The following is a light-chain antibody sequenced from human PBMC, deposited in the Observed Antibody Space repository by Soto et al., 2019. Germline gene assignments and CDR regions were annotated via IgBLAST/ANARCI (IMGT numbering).Light chain of an antibody. J-gene: IGKJ5*01. CDR3: QQYNNWPPIT. CDR1: QSVSSN. CDR2: GAS. Sequence: EIVMTQSPATLSVSPGERATLXXRASQSVSSNLAWYQQKPGQVPRLXXYGASTRATGIPARFSSSGSGTEFTLTISSLQSEDFAVYYCQQYNNWPPITFGQGTRLEIK. V-gene: IGKV3-15*01.